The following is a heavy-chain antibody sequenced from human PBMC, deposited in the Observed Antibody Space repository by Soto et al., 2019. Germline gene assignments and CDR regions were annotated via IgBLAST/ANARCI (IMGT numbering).Heavy chain of an antibody. CDR3: ASRGPSYSYYYYYYMDV. CDR2: IYYSGST. CDR1: GGSISSGGYY. V-gene: IGHV4-31*03. J-gene: IGHJ6*03. Sequence: SETLSLTCTVSGGSISSGGYYWCWIRQHPGKGLEWIGYIYYSGSTYYNPSLKSRVTISVDTSKNQFSLKLSSVTAADTAVYYCASRGPSYSYYYYYYMDVCGKGTTVTVS. D-gene: IGHD1-26*01.